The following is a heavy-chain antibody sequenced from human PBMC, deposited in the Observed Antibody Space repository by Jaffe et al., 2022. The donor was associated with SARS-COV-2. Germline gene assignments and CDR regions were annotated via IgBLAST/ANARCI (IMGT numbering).Heavy chain of an antibody. CDR1: GFTFDDYA. J-gene: IGHJ6*02. D-gene: IGHD3-16*01. CDR2: ISWNSGSI. V-gene: IGHV3-9*01. CDR3: GRLGEFFEGYGMDV. Sequence: EVQLVESGGGLVQPGRSLRLSCAASGFTFDDYAMHWVRQAPGKGLEWVSGISWNSGSIGYADSVKGRFTISRDNAKNSLYLQMNSLRAEDTALYYCGRLGEFFEGYGMDVWGQGTTVTVSS.